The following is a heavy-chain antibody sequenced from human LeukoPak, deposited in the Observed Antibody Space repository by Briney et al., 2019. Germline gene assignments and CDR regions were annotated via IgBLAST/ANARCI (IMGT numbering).Heavy chain of an antibody. D-gene: IGHD5-12*01. J-gene: IGHJ4*02. V-gene: IGHV1-8*01. CDR2: MNPNRGNT. CDR3: ARARGYSGYGSYYFDY. Sequence: ASVKVSCKASGYTFTSYDINWVRQAAGHGLEWMGWMNPNRGNTGYAQKFQGRVTMTRNTSISTAYMELSSLRSEDTAVYYCARARGYSGYGSYYFDYWGQGMLVTVSS. CDR1: GYTFTSYD.